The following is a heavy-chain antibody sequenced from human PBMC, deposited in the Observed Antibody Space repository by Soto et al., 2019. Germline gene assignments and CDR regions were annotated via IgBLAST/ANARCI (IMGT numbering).Heavy chain of an antibody. D-gene: IGHD6-19*01. Sequence: QVQLVESGGGVVQPGRSLRLSCAASGFTFSGYGMLWVRQAPGKGLEWVAVIWYDGSNENYADSVKGRFTISRDNSKNTLYLQMNSLRAEDTAVYYCTRRYSDGWYSDYWGQGTLVTVSS. V-gene: IGHV3-33*01. J-gene: IGHJ4*02. CDR2: IWYDGSNE. CDR1: GFTFSGYG. CDR3: TRRYSDGWYSDY.